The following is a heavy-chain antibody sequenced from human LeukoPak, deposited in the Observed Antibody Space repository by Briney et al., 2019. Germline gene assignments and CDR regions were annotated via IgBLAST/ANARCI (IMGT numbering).Heavy chain of an antibody. V-gene: IGHV3-53*01. D-gene: IGHD6-6*01. J-gene: IGHJ4*02. CDR3: ARATSGYSSSSFDY. Sequence: GGSLRLSCAASGFTVSTNYISWVRQAPGRGLEWVSITDSGGTTYYADSVKGRFTISRDNSKNTLYLQMNSLRAEDTAVYYRARATSGYSSSSFDYWGQGTLVTVSS. CDR2: TDSGGTT. CDR1: GFTVSTNY.